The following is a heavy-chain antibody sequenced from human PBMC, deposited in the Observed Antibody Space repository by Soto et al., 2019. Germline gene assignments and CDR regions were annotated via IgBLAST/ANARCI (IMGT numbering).Heavy chain of an antibody. Sequence: SETLSLTCTVSGGSISSYYWSWIRQPPGKGLEWIGYIYYSGSTNYNPSLKSRVTISVDTSKNQFSLKLSSVTAADTAVYYCARGGSAMGYYYYYGMDVWGQGTTVTVSS. CDR3: ARGGSAMGYYYYYGMDV. CDR1: GGSISSYY. D-gene: IGHD2-2*01. J-gene: IGHJ6*02. CDR2: IYYSGST. V-gene: IGHV4-59*01.